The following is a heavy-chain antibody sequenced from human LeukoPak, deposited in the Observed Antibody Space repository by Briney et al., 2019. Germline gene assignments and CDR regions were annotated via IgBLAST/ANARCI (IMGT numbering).Heavy chain of an antibody. V-gene: IGHV4-4*07. J-gene: IGHJ6*03. D-gene: IGHD3-9*01. Sequence: SETLSLTCTVSGGSISSYYWSWIRQPAGKGLEWIGRIYTSGSTNYNPSLKSRVTMSVDTSKNQFSLKLSSVTAADTAVYYCARDLRATIFNLNAYYYYYMDVWGQGTLVTVSS. CDR3: ARDLRATIFNLNAYYYYYMDV. CDR1: GGSISSYY. CDR2: IYTSGST.